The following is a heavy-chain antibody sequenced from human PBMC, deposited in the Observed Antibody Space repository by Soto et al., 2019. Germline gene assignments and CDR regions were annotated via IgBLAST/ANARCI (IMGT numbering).Heavy chain of an antibody. V-gene: IGHV1-18*01. CDR1: GNIVSNYG. CDR3: ATGGGALDI. Sequence: QIQLVQSGAEVKKPGATVKVSCKASGNIVSNYGIHWVRQAPGQGLEWMGCISGYSGKAHYSQKVQGRVTMTTDTSTTTAYLELRSLTSDDTALYYCATGGGALDIWGQGTMVTVSS. J-gene: IGHJ3*02. CDR2: ISGYSGKA.